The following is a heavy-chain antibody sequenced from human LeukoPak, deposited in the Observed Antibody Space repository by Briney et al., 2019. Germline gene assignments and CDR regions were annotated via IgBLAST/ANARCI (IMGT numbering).Heavy chain of an antibody. Sequence: GGSLRLSCAASVFTFSSYCMHWVRHAPCKGLEWLGVIWYDGSNKYYADSVKGRFTISRDNSKNTLYLQMNSLRAEDTAVYYCAREYRIAAAGMGFDYWGQGTLVTVSS. V-gene: IGHV3-33*01. CDR2: IWYDGSNK. CDR3: AREYRIAAAGMGFDY. CDR1: VFTFSSYC. D-gene: IGHD6-13*01. J-gene: IGHJ4*02.